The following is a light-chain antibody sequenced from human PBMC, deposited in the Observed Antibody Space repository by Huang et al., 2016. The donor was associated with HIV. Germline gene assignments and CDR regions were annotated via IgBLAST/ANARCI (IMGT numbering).Light chain of an antibody. Sequence: DIQMTQSPSSLSASLGDKVTITCQASLDIHNYLNWYQKKPGKVPKLLITDASDLETGVPPRFSGSRSGTNFTLTVSSLQAEDIGTYYCQQYDTLPLTFGQGTNVEI. CDR3: QQYDTLPLT. CDR2: DAS. CDR1: LDIHNY. V-gene: IGKV1-33*01. J-gene: IGKJ1*01.